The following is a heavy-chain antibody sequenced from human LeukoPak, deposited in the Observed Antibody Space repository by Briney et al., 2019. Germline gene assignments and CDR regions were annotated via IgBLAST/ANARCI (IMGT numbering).Heavy chain of an antibody. V-gene: IGHV1-2*02. CDR3: ARAPSSGWYDY. Sequence: GASVTVSFKASGYTFTGYYMHWVRQAPGQGLEWMGWINPNSGGTNYAQKFQGRVTMTRDTSISTAYMELSRLRSDDTAVYYCARAPSSGWYDYWGQGTLVTVSS. CDR1: GYTFTGYY. J-gene: IGHJ4*02. D-gene: IGHD6-19*01. CDR2: INPNSGGT.